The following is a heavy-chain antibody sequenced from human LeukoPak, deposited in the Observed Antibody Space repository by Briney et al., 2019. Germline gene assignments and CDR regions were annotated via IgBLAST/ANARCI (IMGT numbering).Heavy chain of an antibody. CDR2: IYYSGST. J-gene: IGHJ4*02. D-gene: IGHD5/OR15-5a*01. Sequence: SETLSLTCTVSGGSISSFYWSWIRQPPGKGLEWIGYIYYSGSTNYNPSLKSRVTISVDPSKNQFSLRLSSVTAADTAVYYCARHADFYDPFNFDYRGQGTLVTVSS. CDR1: GGSISSFY. CDR3: ARHADFYDPFNFDY. V-gene: IGHV4-59*08.